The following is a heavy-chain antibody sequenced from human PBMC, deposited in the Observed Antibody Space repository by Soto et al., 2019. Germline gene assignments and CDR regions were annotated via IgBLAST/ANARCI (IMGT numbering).Heavy chain of an antibody. CDR3: ARALAAPTHNWFAP. V-gene: IGHV1-8*01. Sequence: QVQLVQYGAEVKKPGASVKVSCKASGYTFTSYDINWVRQATGQGLEWMGWMNPNSGNTGYAQKVQGRVTMTRNTSISTAYMELSSLRSEDTAVYDCARALAAPTHNWFAPWGQGTLVIVSS. D-gene: IGHD2-15*01. J-gene: IGHJ5*02. CDR1: GYTFTSYD. CDR2: MNPNSGNT.